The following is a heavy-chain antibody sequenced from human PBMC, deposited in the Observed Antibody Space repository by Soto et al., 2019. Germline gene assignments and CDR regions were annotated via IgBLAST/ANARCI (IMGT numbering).Heavy chain of an antibody. CDR1: GFTFSSFG. D-gene: IGHD2-15*01. CDR3: ARDHYAANDWGCNWFDH. J-gene: IGHJ5*02. Sequence: GRSLRLSCAASGFTFSSFGMHWVRQAPGKGLEWVAVTSYDGSNKYYADSVKGRFTISRDNSKNTLYLQMNSLRAEDTAVYYCARDHYAANDWGCNWFDHWGQGTLVTVSS. V-gene: IGHV3-30*03. CDR2: TSYDGSNK.